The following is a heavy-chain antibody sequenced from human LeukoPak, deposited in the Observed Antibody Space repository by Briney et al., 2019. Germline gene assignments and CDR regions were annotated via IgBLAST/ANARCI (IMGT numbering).Heavy chain of an antibody. D-gene: IGHD1-1*01. V-gene: IGHV3-21*01. Sequence: GGSLRLSCAASGSTFNRYSMNWVRQAPGKGLEWVSSISDSSTYIFYADSVKGRFTISRDNAKNSLYLQMNSLRAEDTAVYYCASQGGAMGGHDGWIDYWGQGTLVTVSS. CDR2: ISDSSTYI. CDR1: GSTFNRYS. J-gene: IGHJ4*02. CDR3: ASQGGAMGGHDGWIDY.